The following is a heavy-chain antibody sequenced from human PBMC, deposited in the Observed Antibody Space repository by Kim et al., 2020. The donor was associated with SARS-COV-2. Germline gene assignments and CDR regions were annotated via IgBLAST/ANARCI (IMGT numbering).Heavy chain of an antibody. J-gene: IGHJ4*02. Sequence: AESVRGRFTISRDNSKNKLFLQMDSLRVDDTAVYYCAKDLLYVPGRGYFDSWGQGVVVTVSS. D-gene: IGHD3-10*02. V-gene: IGHV3-23*01. CDR3: AKDLLYVPGRGYFDS.